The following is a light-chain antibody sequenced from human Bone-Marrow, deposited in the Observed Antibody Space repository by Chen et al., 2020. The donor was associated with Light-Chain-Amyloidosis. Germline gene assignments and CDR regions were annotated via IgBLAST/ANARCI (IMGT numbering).Light chain of an antibody. J-gene: IGLJ2*01. CDR1: DLPTKY. V-gene: IGLV3-25*03. Sequence: SYELTQPPSVSVSPGQTARITCSGDDLPTKYAYWYQQKPGQAPVLVIHRETERPSGISERFSGSSSWTTATLTISGVQAEDEADYHCQSADSSGTYEVIFGGGTKLTVL. CDR2: RET. CDR3: QSADSSGTYEVI.